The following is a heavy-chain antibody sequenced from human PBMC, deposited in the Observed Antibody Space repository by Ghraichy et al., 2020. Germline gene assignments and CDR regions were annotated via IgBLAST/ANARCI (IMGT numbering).Heavy chain of an antibody. J-gene: IGHJ6*02. Sequence: LSLTCTVSGGSISSGGYYWSWIRQHPGKGLEWIGYIYYSGSTYYNPSLKSRVTISVDTSKNQFSLKLSSVTAADTAVYYCARGRFLEWLLTYYYYYGMDVWGQGTTVTVSS. D-gene: IGHD3-3*01. CDR2: IYYSGST. V-gene: IGHV4-31*03. CDR3: ARGRFLEWLLTYYYYYGMDV. CDR1: GGSISSGGYY.